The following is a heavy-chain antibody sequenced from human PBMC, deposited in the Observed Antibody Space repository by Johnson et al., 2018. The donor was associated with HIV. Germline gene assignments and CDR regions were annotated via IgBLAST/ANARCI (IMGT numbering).Heavy chain of an antibody. J-gene: IGHJ3*02. D-gene: IGHD1-26*01. CDR3: ARDPSVPLVGTISWGAFDI. CDR1: GFAFSSYG. V-gene: IGHV3-9*01. CDR2: ISWNSGSI. Sequence: EVQLVESGGGVVQPGGSLRLSCAASGFAFSSYGMHWVRQAPGKGLEWVSGISWNSGSIAYADSVTGRFPISRDNAKNSLYLQMNSLRAEDTALYYCARDPSVPLVGTISWGAFDIWGQGTMATVSS.